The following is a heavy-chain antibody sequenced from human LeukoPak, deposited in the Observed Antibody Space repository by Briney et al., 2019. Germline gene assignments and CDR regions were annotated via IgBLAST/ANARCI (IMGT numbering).Heavy chain of an antibody. Sequence: ASVKVSCKASGFTLTDYYVHWVRQAPGQGLEWMGWITPNGGTNYAQKFQGWVTMTRDTSVNTAYMELSRLTSDDTAVYYCVRDANTATDDLDYWGQGTLVTVSS. CDR3: VRDANTATDDLDY. J-gene: IGHJ4*02. D-gene: IGHD5-18*01. CDR1: GFTLTDYY. CDR2: ITPNGGT. V-gene: IGHV1-2*04.